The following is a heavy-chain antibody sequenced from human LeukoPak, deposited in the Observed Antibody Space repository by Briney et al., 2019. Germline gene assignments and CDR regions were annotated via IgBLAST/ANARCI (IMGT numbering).Heavy chain of an antibody. CDR3: TRDGYYFDY. J-gene: IGHJ4*02. D-gene: IGHD6-13*01. CDR2: IRSKAYGGTT. V-gene: IGHV3-49*04. Sequence: GGSLRLSCTASGFTFGDYAMSWVRQAPGKGLEWVSFIRSKAYGGTTEYAASVKGRFTISRDDSKSIAYLQMNSLKTEDTAVYYCTRDGYYFDYWGQGTLVTVSS. CDR1: GFTFGDYA.